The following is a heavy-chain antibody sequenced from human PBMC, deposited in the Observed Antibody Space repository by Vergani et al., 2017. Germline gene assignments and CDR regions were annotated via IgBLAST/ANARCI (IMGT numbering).Heavy chain of an antibody. CDR3: VRDKGDFNAFDI. CDR2: ISAYNGKT. CDR1: GYTFSSYG. J-gene: IGHJ3*02. V-gene: IGHV1-18*01. Sequence: QVHLVQSGAEVKKPGASVKVSCKTSGYTFSSYGISWVRQAPGQGLEWMGWISAYNGKTDYAQKVQGRVTMTTDTSTSTAYMELRSLGSDDTAVYYCVRDKGDFNAFDIWGQGTMVTASS. D-gene: IGHD3-16*01.